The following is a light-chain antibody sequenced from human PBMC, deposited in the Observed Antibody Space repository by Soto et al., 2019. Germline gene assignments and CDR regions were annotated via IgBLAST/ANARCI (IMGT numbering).Light chain of an antibody. Sequence: EIVMTQSPSTLSVSPGERATLSCRASQSVSSNLAWYQQKPGQAPRLLIYGASTRATGIPARFSGSGSGTEFNFTINSMKYEDFELYHCQRHKNCRPMYTFGQGTKLEIK. J-gene: IGKJ2*01. CDR1: QSVSSN. V-gene: IGKV3-15*01. CDR3: QRHKNCRPMYT. CDR2: GAS.